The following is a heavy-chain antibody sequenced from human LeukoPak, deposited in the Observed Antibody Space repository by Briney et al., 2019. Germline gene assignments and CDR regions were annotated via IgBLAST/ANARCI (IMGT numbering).Heavy chain of an antibody. Sequence: GESLKISCKGSGYSFNSYWIGWVRQMPGKGLKWMGIIYPGDSDARYSPSFQGQVTISADKSISTAYLQWSSLKASDTAMYYCASDYGSGSYGFDYWGQGTLVTVSS. CDR1: GYSFNSYW. CDR2: IYPGDSDA. D-gene: IGHD3-10*01. J-gene: IGHJ4*02. CDR3: ASDYGSGSYGFDY. V-gene: IGHV5-51*01.